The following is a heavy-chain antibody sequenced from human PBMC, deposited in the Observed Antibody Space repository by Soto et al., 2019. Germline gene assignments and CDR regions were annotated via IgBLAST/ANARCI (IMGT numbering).Heavy chain of an antibody. J-gene: IGHJ4*02. Sequence: SETLSLTCTVSGGSISSYYWSWIRQPPGKGLEWIGYIYYSGSTNYNPSLKSRVTISVDTSKNQFSLKLSSVTAADTAVYYCARNYCTNGVCYFAYWGQGTLVTVSS. D-gene: IGHD2-8*01. V-gene: IGHV4-59*01. CDR3: ARNYCTNGVCYFAY. CDR1: GGSISSYY. CDR2: IYYSGST.